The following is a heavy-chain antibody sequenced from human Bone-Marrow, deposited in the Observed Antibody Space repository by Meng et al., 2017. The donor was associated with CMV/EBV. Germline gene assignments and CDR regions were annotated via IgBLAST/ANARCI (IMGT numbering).Heavy chain of an antibody. J-gene: IGHJ4*02. CDR3: AKDIGGDYYDISY. D-gene: IGHD3-22*01. CDR2: ISWNSGSI. Sequence: GGSLRLSCAASGSTFSSYAMSWVRQAPGKGLEWVSGISWNSGSIGYADSVKGRFTISRDNAKNSLYLQMNSLRAEDTALYYCAKDIGGDYYDISYWGQGKLV. V-gene: IGHV3-9*01. CDR1: GSTFSSYA.